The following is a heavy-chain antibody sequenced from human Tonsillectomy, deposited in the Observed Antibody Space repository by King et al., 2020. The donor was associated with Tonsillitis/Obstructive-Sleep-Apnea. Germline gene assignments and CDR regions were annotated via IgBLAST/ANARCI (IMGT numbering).Heavy chain of an antibody. Sequence: VQLVESGAEVKKPGASVKVSCKASGYTFTSYGISWVRQAPGQGLEWMGWISAYNGNTNYAQKPQGRVTMTTDTSTRTAYMELRRLRSDDTAVYYCARDLGWELLPDYWGQGTLVTVSS. CDR3: ARDLGWELLPDY. CDR1: GYTFTSYG. CDR2: ISAYNGNT. J-gene: IGHJ4*02. V-gene: IGHV1-18*01. D-gene: IGHD1-26*01.